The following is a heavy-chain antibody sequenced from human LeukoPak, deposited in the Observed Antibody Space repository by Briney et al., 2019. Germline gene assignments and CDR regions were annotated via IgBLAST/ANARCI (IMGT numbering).Heavy chain of an antibody. CDR1: GGSINSYY. CDR3: AREESGSYFFGY. CDR2: VAYSGST. D-gene: IGHD1-26*01. J-gene: IGHJ4*02. V-gene: IGHV4-59*12. Sequence: SETLSLTCTVSGGSINSYYWSWIRQPPGKGLEWIGYVAYSGSTNCNPSLKSRVTTSLDTSKNQFSLKLSSVTAADTAVYYCAREESGSYFFGYWGQGTLVTVSS.